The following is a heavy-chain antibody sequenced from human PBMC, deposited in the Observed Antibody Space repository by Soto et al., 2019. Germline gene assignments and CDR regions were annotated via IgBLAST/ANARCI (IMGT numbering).Heavy chain of an antibody. J-gene: IGHJ4*02. V-gene: IGHV4-34*01. Sequence: SETLSLTCAVYGGSFSGYYWNWIRQSPGKGLDWIGEINHSGSTNYNPYLKSRVTILVDTSKNQFSLKLSSVTAADTAVYYCASPMVRGIFDYWGQGTLVTVS. CDR2: INHSGST. CDR1: GGSFSGYY. CDR3: ASPMVRGIFDY. D-gene: IGHD3-10*01.